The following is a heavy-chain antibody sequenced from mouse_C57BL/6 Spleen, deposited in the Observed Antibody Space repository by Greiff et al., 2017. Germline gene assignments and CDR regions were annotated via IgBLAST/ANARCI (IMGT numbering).Heavy chain of an antibody. V-gene: IGHV1-82*01. Sequence: LVESGPELVKPGASVKISCKASGYAFSSSWMNWVKQRPGKGLEWIGRIYPGDGDTNYNGKFKGKATLTADKSSSTAYMQLSSLTSEDSAVYFCARDYYGSSLGLDYWGQGTTLTVSS. CDR3: ARDYYGSSLGLDY. CDR1: GYAFSSSW. J-gene: IGHJ2*01. CDR2: IYPGDGDT. D-gene: IGHD1-1*01.